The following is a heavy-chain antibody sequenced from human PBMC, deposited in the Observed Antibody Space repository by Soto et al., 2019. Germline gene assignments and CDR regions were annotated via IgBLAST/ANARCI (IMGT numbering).Heavy chain of an antibody. CDR2: IRSKANSYAT. CDR1: GFTFSGSA. D-gene: IGHD6-6*01. J-gene: IGHJ4*02. V-gene: IGHV3-73*01. Sequence: EVQLVESGGGLVQPGGSLKLSCAASGFTFSGSAMHWVRQASGKGLEWVGRIRSKANSYATAYAASVKGRFTISRDDSKNTAYLQMNSLKTEDTAVYYCTRPGTFEYELVQAFDYWGQGTLVTVSS. CDR3: TRPGTFEYELVQAFDY.